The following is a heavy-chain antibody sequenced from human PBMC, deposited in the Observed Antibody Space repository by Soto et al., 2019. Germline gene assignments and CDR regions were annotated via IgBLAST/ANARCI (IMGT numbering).Heavy chain of an antibody. CDR1: GGTFSSYA. CDR2: IIPIFGTA. Sequence: QVQLVQSGAEVKKPGSSVKVSCKASGGTFSSYAISWVRQAPGQGLEWMGGIIPIFGTANYAQKFQGRVTITADESTSTAYMELSSLRSEDTAVYYCARSFDVTTRYSYATEFDYWGQGTLVTVSS. CDR3: ARSFDVTTRYSYATEFDY. D-gene: IGHD5-18*01. V-gene: IGHV1-69*12. J-gene: IGHJ4*02.